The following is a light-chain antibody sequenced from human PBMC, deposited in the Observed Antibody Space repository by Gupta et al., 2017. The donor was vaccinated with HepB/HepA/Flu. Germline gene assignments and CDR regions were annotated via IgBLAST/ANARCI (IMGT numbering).Light chain of an antibody. CDR3: QQSYWVPRT. Sequence: DIQMTQYPSSLSASVGDRVPLTCRASQSISAYLNWYQQKPGKAPNLLIYSTSTLQNGVPSRVSGSGSGTDGTRTIRSLHPEDVATYYRQQSYWVPRTFGQGTKVEIK. CDR1: QSISAY. V-gene: IGKV1-39*01. J-gene: IGKJ1*01. CDR2: STS.